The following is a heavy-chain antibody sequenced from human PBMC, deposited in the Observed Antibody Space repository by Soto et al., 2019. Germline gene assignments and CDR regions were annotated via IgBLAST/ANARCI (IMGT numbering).Heavy chain of an antibody. CDR2: INPNSGGT. Sequence: ASVNVSCKASGYTFTGYYMHWVRQAPGQGLEWMGWINPNSGGTNYAQKFQGRVTMTRDTSISTAYMELSRLRSDDTAVYYCARDGSSWYPNNYYYYYGMDVWGQGTTVTVSS. V-gene: IGHV1-2*02. CDR3: ARDGSSWYPNNYYYYYGMDV. J-gene: IGHJ6*02. D-gene: IGHD6-13*01. CDR1: GYTFTGYY.